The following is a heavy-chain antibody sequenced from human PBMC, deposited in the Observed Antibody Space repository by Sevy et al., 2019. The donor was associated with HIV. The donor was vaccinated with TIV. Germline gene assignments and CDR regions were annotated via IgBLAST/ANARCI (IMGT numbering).Heavy chain of an antibody. CDR3: ARDQYYDILTGLYAMDV. Sequence: SETLSLTCTVSGGSISSYYWSWIRQPPGKGLEWIGYVFYFGNTNYNPSLKSRATISLDTSKKQFSLKLTSVTAADTAIYYCARDQYYDILTGLYAMDVWGQGTTVTVSS. V-gene: IGHV4-59*01. CDR1: GGSISSYY. CDR2: VFYFGNT. D-gene: IGHD3-9*01. J-gene: IGHJ6*02.